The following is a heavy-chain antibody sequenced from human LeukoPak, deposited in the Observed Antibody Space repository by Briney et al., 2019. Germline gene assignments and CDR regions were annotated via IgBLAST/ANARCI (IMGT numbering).Heavy chain of an antibody. Sequence: SETLSLTCTVSGGSISSYYWSWIRQPPGTGLEWLGYICYSGSTNYNPSPRSRATISVATAKNPFPLKLSSVPAADTAVYYCARGSVAGTRGLSEFDHWGQGTLVTVSS. V-gene: IGHV4-59*01. CDR3: ARGSVAGTRGLSEFDH. J-gene: IGHJ4*02. CDR1: GGSISSYY. D-gene: IGHD6-19*01. CDR2: ICYSGST.